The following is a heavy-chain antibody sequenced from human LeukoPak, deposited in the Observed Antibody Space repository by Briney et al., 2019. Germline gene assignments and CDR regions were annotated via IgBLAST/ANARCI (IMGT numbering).Heavy chain of an antibody. CDR1: GFTFDEYG. CDR3: VRSITMFQY. V-gene: IGHV3-20*04. CDR2: ISLYGGAS. D-gene: IGHD3-10*01. J-gene: IGHJ1*01. Sequence: GGSLRLSCAASGFTFDEYGMSWVRQAPGKGLEWVSGISLYGGASGYADSVRGRFTISRDNANNSISLQMNSLRVEDTALYYCVRSITMFQYWGQGTLVTVSS.